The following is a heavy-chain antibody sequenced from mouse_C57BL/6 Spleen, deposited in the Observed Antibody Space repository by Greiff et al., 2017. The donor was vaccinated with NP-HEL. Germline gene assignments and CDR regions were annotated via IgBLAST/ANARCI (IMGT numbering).Heavy chain of an antibody. CDR3: ARGVDWYFDV. J-gene: IGHJ1*03. D-gene: IGHD1-1*01. Sequence: EVQLKESGPGLVKPSQSLSLTCSVTGYSITSGYYWNWIRQFPGNKLEWMGYISYDGSNNYNPSLKNRISITRDTSKNQFFLKLNSVTTEDTATYYCARGVDWYFDVWGTGTTVTVSS. CDR1: GYSITSGYY. V-gene: IGHV3-6*01. CDR2: ISYDGSN.